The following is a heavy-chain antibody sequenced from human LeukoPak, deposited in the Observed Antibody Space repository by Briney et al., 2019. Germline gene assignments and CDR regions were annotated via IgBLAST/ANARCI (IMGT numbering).Heavy chain of an antibody. Sequence: SQTLSLTCTVSGGSISSGGYYWGWIRQHPGKGLEWIGYIYYSGSTYYNPSLKSRVTISVDTSKNQFSLKLSSVTAADTAVYYCARDNPNYYDSSGFVGENSMDVWGQGTTVTVSS. CDR1: GGSISSGGYY. CDR2: IYYSGST. CDR3: ARDNPNYYDSSGFVGENSMDV. D-gene: IGHD3-22*01. V-gene: IGHV4-31*03. J-gene: IGHJ6*02.